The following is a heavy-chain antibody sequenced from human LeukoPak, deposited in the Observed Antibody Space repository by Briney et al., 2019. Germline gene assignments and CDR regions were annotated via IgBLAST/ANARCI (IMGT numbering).Heavy chain of an antibody. CDR3: ARDWGFLDV. J-gene: IGHJ6*04. CDR2: IYTSGST. D-gene: IGHD3-16*01. CDR1: GGSISSGSYY. Sequence: SETLSLTCTVSGGSISSGSYYWSWIRQPAGKGLERIGRIYTSGSTNYNPSLKSRVTISVDTSKNQFSLKLSSVTAADTAVYYCARDWGFLDVWGKGTTVTVSS. V-gene: IGHV4-61*02.